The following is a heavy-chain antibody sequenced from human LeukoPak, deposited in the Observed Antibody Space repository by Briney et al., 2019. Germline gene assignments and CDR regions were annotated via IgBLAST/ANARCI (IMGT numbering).Heavy chain of an antibody. J-gene: IGHJ3*02. V-gene: IGHV3-30*01. D-gene: IGHD1-26*01. CDR2: ISFDATKE. Sequence: GGSLRLSCAAPGFTFSNYAMHWVRQAPGKGLEWVAVISFDATKEYFAKSVKGRFTISRDNSKSTLFLQMDSLRVEDTALYFCARFKVGSNTTQKNAFDIWGRGTVVTVSS. CDR1: GFTFSNYA. CDR3: ARFKVGSNTTQKNAFDI.